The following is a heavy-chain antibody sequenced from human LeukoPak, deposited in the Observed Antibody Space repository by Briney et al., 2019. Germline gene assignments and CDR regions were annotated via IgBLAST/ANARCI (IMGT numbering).Heavy chain of an antibody. CDR2: ISGSGGST. D-gene: IGHD6-6*01. CDR1: GFTFSSYA. J-gene: IGHJ4*02. Sequence: PGGSLRLSCAASGFTFSSYAMSWVRQAPGKELELVSAISGSGGSTYYADSVKGRFTISRDNSKNTLYLQMNSLRAEDTAVYYCANVPPIAARQPVDYWGQGTLVTVSS. V-gene: IGHV3-23*01. CDR3: ANVPPIAARQPVDY.